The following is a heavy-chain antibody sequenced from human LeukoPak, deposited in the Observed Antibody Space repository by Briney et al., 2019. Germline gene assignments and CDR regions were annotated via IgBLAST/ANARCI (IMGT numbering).Heavy chain of an antibody. CDR2: ISWNSGSI. D-gene: IGHD3-10*01. J-gene: IGHJ5*02. V-gene: IGHV3-9*01. Sequence: PGGSLRLSCAASGFILDDYAMHWVRHAPGKGLEWVSDISWNSGSIVYADSVKGRFTISRDNAKNSLYLQMNSLRGEDTALYYCAKDSMVRGVITANWFDPWGQGTLVTVSS. CDR3: AKDSMVRGVITANWFDP. CDR1: GFILDDYA.